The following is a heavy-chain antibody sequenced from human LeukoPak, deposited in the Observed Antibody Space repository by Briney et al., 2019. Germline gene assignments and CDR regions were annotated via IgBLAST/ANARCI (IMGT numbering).Heavy chain of an antibody. J-gene: IGHJ6*03. V-gene: IGHV1-46*01. CDR2: INPSGGST. CDR3: ARDRGYCSRTSCYFPRYYYYMDV. D-gene: IGHD2-2*01. CDR1: GYTFTNYY. Sequence: ASVKVSCKASGYTFTNYYMHWVRQAPGLGLEWMGIINPSGGSTSYAQKFQGRVTMTRDTSTSTVYMELSSLRSEDTAVYYCARDRGYCSRTSCYFPRYYYYMDVWGKGTTVTVSS.